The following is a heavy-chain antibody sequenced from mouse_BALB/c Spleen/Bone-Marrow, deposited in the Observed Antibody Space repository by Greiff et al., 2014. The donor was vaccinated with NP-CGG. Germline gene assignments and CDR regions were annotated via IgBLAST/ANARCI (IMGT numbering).Heavy chain of an antibody. CDR3: ARKVWYYAMDY. V-gene: IGHV1-14*01. D-gene: IGHD2-10*02. CDR1: GCTFTSYV. CDR2: INPYNDGT. Sequence: VHVKQSGPELVKPGASVKMSRKASGCTFTSYVMHWVKQKPGQGLEWIGYINPYNDGTKYNEKFKGKATLTSDKSSSTAYMELSSLTSEDSAVYYCARKVWYYAMDYWGQGTSVTVSS. J-gene: IGHJ4*01.